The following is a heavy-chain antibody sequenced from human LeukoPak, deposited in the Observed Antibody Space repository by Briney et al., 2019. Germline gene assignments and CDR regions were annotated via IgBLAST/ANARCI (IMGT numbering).Heavy chain of an antibody. CDR2: IYTSGST. Sequence: SETLSLTCTVSGGSISSSSYYWGWIRQPPGKGLEWIGRIYTSGSTNYNPSLKSRVTISVDTSKNQFSLKLSSVTAADTAVYYCARAPVVPAAFDYWGQGTLVTVSS. CDR3: ARAPVVPAAFDY. J-gene: IGHJ4*02. D-gene: IGHD2-2*01. CDR1: GGSISSSSYY. V-gene: IGHV4-61*02.